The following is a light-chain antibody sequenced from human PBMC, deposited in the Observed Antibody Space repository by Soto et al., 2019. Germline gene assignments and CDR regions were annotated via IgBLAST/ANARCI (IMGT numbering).Light chain of an antibody. CDR3: AAWDASLSACV. CDR1: DSNIGSNS. CDR2: YNN. V-gene: IGLV1-47*02. J-gene: IGLJ1*01. Sequence: SVLTQPPSASGTAGQVVTISCSGGDSNIGSNSVYWYQHLPRMAPKLLIYYNNQRPSGVPDRFSGSRSGTSASLAIVGLRSEDEAVYYCAAWDASLSACVFGKGTKVTVL.